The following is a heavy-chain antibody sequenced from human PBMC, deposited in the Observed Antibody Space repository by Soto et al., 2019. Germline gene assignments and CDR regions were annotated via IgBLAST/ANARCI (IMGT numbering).Heavy chain of an antibody. J-gene: IGHJ4*02. V-gene: IGHV1-18*01. D-gene: IGHD3-22*01. CDR1: GYTFTSYG. CDR3: ARNYYDSSGYENPIDY. CDR2: ISAYNGNT. Sequence: GASVKVSCKASGYTFTSYGISWVRQAPGQGLEWMGWISAYNGNTNYAQKLQGRVTMTTDTSTSTAYMELRSLRSDDTAVYYCARNYYDSSGYENPIDYWGQGTLVTVSS.